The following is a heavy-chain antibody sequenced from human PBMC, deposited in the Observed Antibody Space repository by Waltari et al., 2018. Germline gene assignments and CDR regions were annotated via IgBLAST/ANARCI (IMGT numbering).Heavy chain of an antibody. J-gene: IGHJ4*02. CDR1: GFSFSDYG. Sequence: HLVESGGGVVQPGRSLRLSCVASGFSFSDYGIHWVRQAPGKGLEWVAVIGYDGSKKYYTDSVKGRFTVSRDNSKNTVHLHMNSLRTEDTAVYYCAREGSQESVSLDYWGQGTLVTVSS. CDR3: AREGSQESVSLDY. V-gene: IGHV3-33*01. CDR2: IGYDGSKK.